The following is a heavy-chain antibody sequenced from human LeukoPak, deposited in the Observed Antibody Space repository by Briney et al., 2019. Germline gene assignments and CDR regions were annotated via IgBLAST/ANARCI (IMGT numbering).Heavy chain of an antibody. J-gene: IGHJ4*02. CDR2: ISSSSSYI. D-gene: IGHD6-19*01. CDR3: ARVLAVAGGY. Sequence: PGGSLRLSCAASGFTFSSYSMNWVRQAPGKGLEWVSSISSSSSYIYYADSVKGRFTISRDKAKNSLYLQMNSLRAEDTAVYYCARVLAVAGGYWGQGTLVTVSS. CDR1: GFTFSSYS. V-gene: IGHV3-21*01.